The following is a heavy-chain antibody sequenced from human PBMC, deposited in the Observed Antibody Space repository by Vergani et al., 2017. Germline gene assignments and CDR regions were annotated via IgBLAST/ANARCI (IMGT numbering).Heavy chain of an antibody. CDR3: ARCPMVRGVIITPYYIDV. Sequence: QVQLVQSGAEVKKPGASVKVSCKASGYTFTSYDINWVRQATGQGLEWMGWMNPNSGKTGYAQKFQGRVTMTRNTSISTAYMELSSLRSEDTAVYYCARCPMVRGVIITPYYIDVWGKGTTVTVSS. D-gene: IGHD3-10*01. V-gene: IGHV1-8*01. CDR2: MNPNSGKT. J-gene: IGHJ6*03. CDR1: GYTFTSYD.